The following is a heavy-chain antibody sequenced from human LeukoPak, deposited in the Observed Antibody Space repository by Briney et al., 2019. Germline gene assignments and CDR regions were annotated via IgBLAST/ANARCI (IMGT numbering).Heavy chain of an antibody. CDR3: ARVRYSGSYPYYHYYGMDV. D-gene: IGHD1-26*01. J-gene: IGHJ6*02. V-gene: IGHV3-21*01. CDR2: ISSSSNYI. CDR1: GFTFSTYS. Sequence: PGGSLRLSCAASGFTFSTYSMSWVRQAPGKGLEWVSSISSSSNYIYYPDSVKGRFTISRDNAKNSLFLQMSSLRAEDTAVYYCARVRYSGSYPYYHYYGMDVWGQGTTVTVSS.